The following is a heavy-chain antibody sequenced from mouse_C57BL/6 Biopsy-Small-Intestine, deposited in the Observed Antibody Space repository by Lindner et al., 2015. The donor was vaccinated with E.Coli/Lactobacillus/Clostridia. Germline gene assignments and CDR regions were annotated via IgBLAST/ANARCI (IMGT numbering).Heavy chain of an antibody. CDR3: VRETTVDWYFDV. V-gene: IGHV10-3*01. CDR1: GFTFNTYA. J-gene: IGHJ1*03. Sequence: EVQLQESGGGLVQPKGSLKLSCAASGFTFNTYAMHWVRQAPGKGLEWVARIRSKSSNYATYYADSVKDRFTISRDDSQSMLYLQMNDLKTEDTAMYYCVRETTVDWYFDVWGTGTTVTVSS. CDR2: IRSKSSNYAT. D-gene: IGHD1-1*01.